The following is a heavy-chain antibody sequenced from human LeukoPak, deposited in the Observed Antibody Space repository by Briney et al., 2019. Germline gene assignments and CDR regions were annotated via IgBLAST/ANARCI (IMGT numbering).Heavy chain of an antibody. D-gene: IGHD6-19*01. J-gene: IGHJ4*02. V-gene: IGHV4-34*01. CDR2: INHSGST. Sequence: SETLSLTCAVYGGSFSGYYWSWIRQPPGKGLEWIGEINHSGSTNYNPSLKSRVTISVDTSKNQFSLKLSSVTAADTAVYYCARRRSSGRAYFDYWGQGTLVTVSS. CDR1: GGSFSGYY. CDR3: ARRRSSGRAYFDY.